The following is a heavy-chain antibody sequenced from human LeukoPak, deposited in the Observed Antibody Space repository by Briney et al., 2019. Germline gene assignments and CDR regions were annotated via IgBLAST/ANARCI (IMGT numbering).Heavy chain of an antibody. CDR1: GFSFSSHW. J-gene: IGHJ4*02. V-gene: IGHV3-7*05. Sequence: GGSLRLSCAASGFSFSSHWMNWVRQAPGKGLEWVANINPDGSGKYYVDSVKGRFSISRDSAKSSMYLQMDSLGAEDTAVYYCARGIHNSCDYWGQGALVTVSS. CDR3: ARGIHNSCDY. CDR2: INPDGSGK. D-gene: IGHD6-6*01.